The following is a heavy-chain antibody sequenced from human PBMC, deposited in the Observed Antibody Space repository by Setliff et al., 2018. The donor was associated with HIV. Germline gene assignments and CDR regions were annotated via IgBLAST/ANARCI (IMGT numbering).Heavy chain of an antibody. CDR2: IYYSGST. J-gene: IGHJ4*02. V-gene: IGHV4-39*01. Sequence: KTSETLSLTCTVSGGSISSSSYYWGWIRQPPGKGLEWIGSIYYSGSTYYNPSLKSRVTISVDTSKNQFSLKLSSVTAADTAVYYCARRGRIAVAGGSDYWGQGTLVTVSS. D-gene: IGHD6-19*01. CDR3: ARRGRIAVAGGSDY. CDR1: GGSISSSSYY.